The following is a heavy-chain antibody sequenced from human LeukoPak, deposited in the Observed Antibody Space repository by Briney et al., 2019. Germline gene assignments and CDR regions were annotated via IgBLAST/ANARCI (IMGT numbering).Heavy chain of an antibody. J-gene: IGHJ3*02. D-gene: IGHD3-9*01. Sequence: GGSLRLSCVAYGITFSSYWMIWVRQTPGKGLEWVANVNPNGNERHYLDSVEGRFTISRDNAKNLLYLQMNSLRTDDTAVYFCVRDFGDRYDIFDIWGQGTMVTVSS. CDR3: VRDFGDRYDIFDI. CDR1: GITFSSYW. CDR2: VNPNGNER. V-gene: IGHV3-7*01.